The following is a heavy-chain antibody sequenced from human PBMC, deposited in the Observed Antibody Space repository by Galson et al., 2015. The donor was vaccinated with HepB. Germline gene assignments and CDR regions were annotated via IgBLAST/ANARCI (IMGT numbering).Heavy chain of an antibody. CDR1: GGSISSYY. CDR2: MYTSGSS. D-gene: IGHD6-19*01. CDR3: AREKGAGTNSRYFDS. J-gene: IGHJ4*02. Sequence: LSLTCTVSGGSISSYYWNWIRQPAGKGLAWIGHMYTSGSSNYNPSLKSRVTMSVDTSKNHFFLKLSSVTAADTAVYYCAREKGAGTNSRYFDSWGQGTLVTVSS. V-gene: IGHV4-4*07.